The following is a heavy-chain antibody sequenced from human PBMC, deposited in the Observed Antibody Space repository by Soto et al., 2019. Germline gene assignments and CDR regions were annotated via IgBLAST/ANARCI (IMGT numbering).Heavy chain of an antibody. CDR1: KFLVIAYC. CDR3: ARGPEGFHPLSNNGFAP. J-gene: IGHJ5*02. V-gene: IGHV3-7*01. CDR2: IKQDGSET. D-gene: IGHD3-10*01. Sequence: PGWSLRKSCACSKFLVIAYCMSWVRQAPGKGLEWVASIKQDGSETYYLDSVKGRFTFSRDNAKNSLDLQMSRLRAEDTAVYYCARGPEGFHPLSNNGFAPWGQGTPVPVSS.